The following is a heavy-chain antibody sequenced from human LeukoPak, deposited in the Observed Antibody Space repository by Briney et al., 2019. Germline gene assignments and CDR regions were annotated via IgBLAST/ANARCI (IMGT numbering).Heavy chain of an antibody. Sequence: GGSLRLSCAASGFSFSDYWMSWVRQAPGKGLEWVATIRNDGSDKYYVDSVKGRFTISRDNTKDSLSLEINSLRAEDTALYYCARATSADKEDYWGQGTLVTVSS. CDR2: IRNDGSDK. D-gene: IGHD3-3*01. CDR1: GFSFSDYW. V-gene: IGHV3-7*01. CDR3: ARATSADKEDY. J-gene: IGHJ4*02.